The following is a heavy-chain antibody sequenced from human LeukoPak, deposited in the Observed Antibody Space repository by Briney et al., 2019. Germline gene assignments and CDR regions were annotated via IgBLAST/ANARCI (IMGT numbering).Heavy chain of an antibody. CDR1: GFTFSSYA. CDR2: IYSGGST. Sequence: GGSLRLSCAVSGFTFSSYAMHWVRQAPGKGLEWVSVIYSGGSTYYADSVKGRFTISRDSSKNTLYLQMHSLRAEDTAVYYCAGAGYCSGSVCYSGYLQHWGHGTLVTVS. D-gene: IGHD2-15*01. J-gene: IGHJ1*01. CDR3: AGAGYCSGSVCYSGYLQH. V-gene: IGHV3-53*01.